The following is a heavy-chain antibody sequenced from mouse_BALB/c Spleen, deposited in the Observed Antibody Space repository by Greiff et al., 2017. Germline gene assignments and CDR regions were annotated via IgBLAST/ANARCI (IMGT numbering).Heavy chain of an antibody. Sequence: EVNLVESGGDLVKPGGSLKLSCAASGFTFSSYGMSWVRQTPDKRLEWVATISSGGSYTYYPDSVKGRFTISRDNAKNTLYLQMSSLKSEDTAMYYCACIYDGFVDYWGQGTTLTVSS. J-gene: IGHJ2*01. CDR2: ISSGGSYT. CDR1: GFTFSSYG. CDR3: ACIYDGFVDY. D-gene: IGHD2-3*01. V-gene: IGHV5-6*01.